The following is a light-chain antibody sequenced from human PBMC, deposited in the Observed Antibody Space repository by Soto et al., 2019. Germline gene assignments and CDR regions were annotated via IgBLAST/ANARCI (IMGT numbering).Light chain of an antibody. CDR3: QSYDSSLTAYV. CDR2: GNS. Sequence: QDVLTQPPAVSGAPGRRVTISCTGSSSNIGAGYDVHWYQQLPGTAPKLLIYGNSNRPSGVPDRFSGSKSGTSASLAITGLQAEDEADYYCQSYDSSLTAYVFGTGTKVTAL. CDR1: SSNIGAGYD. J-gene: IGLJ1*01. V-gene: IGLV1-40*01.